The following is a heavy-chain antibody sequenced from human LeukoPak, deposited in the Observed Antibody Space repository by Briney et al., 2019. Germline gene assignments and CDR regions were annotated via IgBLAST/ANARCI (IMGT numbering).Heavy chain of an antibody. Sequence: GESLKISGKGSGYSFTSYWIGWVRQMPGKGLECMGIIYPGDSDTRYSPSFQGQVTISADKSISTAYPQWSSLKASDNAMYYCARHVGIAVVSDRYFDLWGGGTLVTVSS. CDR2: IYPGDSDT. CDR3: ARHVGIAVVSDRYFDL. D-gene: IGHD3-22*01. J-gene: IGHJ2*01. V-gene: IGHV5-51*01. CDR1: GYSFTSYW.